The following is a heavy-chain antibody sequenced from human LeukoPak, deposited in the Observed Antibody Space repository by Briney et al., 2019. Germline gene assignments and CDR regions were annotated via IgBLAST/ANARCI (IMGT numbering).Heavy chain of an antibody. CDR1: GFTFSSYG. V-gene: IGHV3-30*02. CDR2: IRYDGSNK. CDR3: AKCAFIPIFGVATGYYYYMDV. J-gene: IGHJ6*03. D-gene: IGHD3-3*01. Sequence: TGGSLRLSCAASGFTFSSYGMHWVRQAPGKGLEWVAFIRYDGSNKYYADSVKGRFTISRDNSKNTLYLQMNSLRAEDTAVYYCAKCAFIPIFGVATGYYYYMDVWGKGTTVTVSS.